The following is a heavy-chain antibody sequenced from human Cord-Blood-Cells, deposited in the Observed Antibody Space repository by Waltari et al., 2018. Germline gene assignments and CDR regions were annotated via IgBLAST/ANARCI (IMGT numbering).Heavy chain of an antibody. D-gene: IGHD2-15*01. CDR1: GFTFSSYA. CDR3: AKDTDIVVVVAAIPVGGMDV. J-gene: IGHJ6*02. Sequence: EVQLVESGGGLVQPGGSLRLSCAASGFTFSSYAMSWVRQAPGTGLGWVSAISGSGGSTYYADSVKGRFTISRDNSKNTLYLQMNSLRAEDTAVYYCAKDTDIVVVVAAIPVGGMDVWGQGTTVTVSS. V-gene: IGHV3-23*04. CDR2: ISGSGGST.